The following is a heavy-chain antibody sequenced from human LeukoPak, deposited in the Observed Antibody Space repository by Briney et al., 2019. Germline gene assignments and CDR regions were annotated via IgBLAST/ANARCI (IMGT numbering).Heavy chain of an antibody. D-gene: IGHD3-9*01. Sequence: GASVKVSCKASGGTFSSYAISWVRQAPGQGLEWMGGIIPIFGTANYAQKFKGRVTITTDESTSTAYMELSSLRSEDTAVYYCARGNDILTGYSYMDVWGKGTTVTVSS. CDR1: GGTFSSYA. J-gene: IGHJ6*03. CDR2: IIPIFGTA. CDR3: ARGNDILTGYSYMDV. V-gene: IGHV1-69*05.